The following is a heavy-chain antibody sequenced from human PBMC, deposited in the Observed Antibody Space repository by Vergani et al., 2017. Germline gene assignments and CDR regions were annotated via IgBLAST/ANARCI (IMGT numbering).Heavy chain of an antibody. CDR2: INPNSGGP. D-gene: IGHD3-22*01. Sequence: QVQLVQSGAEVKKPGASVKVSCKASGYTFTGYYMHWVRQAPGQGLEWMGWINPNSGGPNYAQKFQGRVTMTRDTSLSTAYMELSRLRSDDTAVYYCARDFDSSGAVYWGQGTLVTVSS. CDR3: ARDFDSSGAVY. J-gene: IGHJ4*02. CDR1: GYTFTGYY. V-gene: IGHV1-2*02.